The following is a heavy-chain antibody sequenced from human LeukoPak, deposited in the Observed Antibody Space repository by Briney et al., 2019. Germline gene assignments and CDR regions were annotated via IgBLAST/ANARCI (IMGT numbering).Heavy chain of an antibody. J-gene: IGHJ4*02. CDR1: GFTFSDYY. CDR2: IYYSGST. D-gene: IGHD3-16*01. V-gene: IGHV4-38-2*01. Sequence: GSLRLSCAASGFTFSDYYMSWIRQAPGKGLEWIGSIYYSGSTYYNPSLKSRVTISVDTSKNQFSLKLSSVTAADTAVYYCARGFWGFDYWGQGTLVTVSS. CDR3: ARGFWGFDY.